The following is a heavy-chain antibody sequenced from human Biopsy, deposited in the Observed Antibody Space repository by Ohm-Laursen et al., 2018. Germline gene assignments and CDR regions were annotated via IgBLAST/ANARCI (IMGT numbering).Heavy chain of an antibody. D-gene: IGHD3-22*01. J-gene: IGHJ4*02. CDR1: GFTFSGYA. CDR2: VTGSGRST. V-gene: IGHV3-23*01. CDR3: AKDYRDSRGIFGIVVVRPLDY. Sequence: SLRLSCAATGFTFSGYAMSWVRQGPEKGLEWVSVVTGSGRSTYYTDSVKGRFTISRDNSKNTLYLQMNSLRAEDTAVYYCAKDYRDSRGIFGIVVVRPLDYWGQGSLVTVSS.